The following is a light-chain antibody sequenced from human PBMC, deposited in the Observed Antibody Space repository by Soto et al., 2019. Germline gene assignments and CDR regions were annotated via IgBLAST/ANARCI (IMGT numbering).Light chain of an antibody. Sequence: EIVMTQSPATLSVSPGERATLSCRASQSVSSNLAWYQQKPGQAPRLLIYGASTRATGIPARFIGSGSGTEFTLNISSLQSEDFAVYYCQQYNNWPPAFGQGTKLEIK. J-gene: IGKJ2*01. CDR3: QQYNNWPPA. V-gene: IGKV3-15*01. CDR2: GAS. CDR1: QSVSSN.